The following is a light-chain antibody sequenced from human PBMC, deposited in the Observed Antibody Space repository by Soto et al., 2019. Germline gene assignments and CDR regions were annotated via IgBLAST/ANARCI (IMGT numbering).Light chain of an antibody. CDR3: QQTYRPPFP. Sequence: DIQLTQSPSSLSASVGDRVTIPCRASQRITNSLNWYQQKPGRAPNLLSYAASSLQRGAPSRFSGSGSGTDVTLTLSSLQPDDFATYYCQQTYRPPFPFGPGTKGDIK. CDR1: QRITNS. V-gene: IGKV1-39*01. J-gene: IGKJ3*01. CDR2: AAS.